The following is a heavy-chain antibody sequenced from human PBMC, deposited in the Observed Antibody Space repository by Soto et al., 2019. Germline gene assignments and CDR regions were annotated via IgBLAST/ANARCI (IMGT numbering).Heavy chain of an antibody. CDR3: ARDGSSWDPFDY. Sequence: SETLSLTCTVSGDSVRNQYWSWIRRPPGRGLEWIGYIYRSGSTKYNPSLKSRLTISVDTSKNQFSLKLSSVTAADTAVYYCARDGSSWDPFDYWGQGTLVTVSS. D-gene: IGHD7-27*01. V-gene: IGHV4-59*02. CDR2: IYRSGST. CDR1: GDSVRNQY. J-gene: IGHJ4*02.